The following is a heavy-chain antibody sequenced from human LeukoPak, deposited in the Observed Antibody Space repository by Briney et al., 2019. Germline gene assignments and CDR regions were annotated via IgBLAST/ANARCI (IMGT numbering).Heavy chain of an antibody. CDR3: ARRKYYSTWFDP. V-gene: IGHV5-51*01. Sequence: GESLKISFQGSGDSLTTYWIGWVRQTPGKGPEWMGIIYPANSNTLYSPSFQGRVTISAGKSISTVYLQWNSLQASDTALYYCARRKYYSTWFDPWGPGTLSPSP. CDR2: IYPANSNT. CDR1: GDSLTTYW. J-gene: IGHJ5*02. D-gene: IGHD2-2*01.